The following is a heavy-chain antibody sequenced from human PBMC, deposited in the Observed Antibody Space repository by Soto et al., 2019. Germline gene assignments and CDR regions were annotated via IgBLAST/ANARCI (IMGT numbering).Heavy chain of an antibody. CDR1: GFTFSSYA. D-gene: IGHD2-2*01. CDR2: ISGSGGST. V-gene: IGHV3-23*01. CDR3: AKDSQIVVVPAANFDY. Sequence: PGGSLRLSCAASGFTFSSYAMSWVRQAPGKGLEWVSAISGSGGSTYYADSVKGRFTISRDNSKNTLYLQMNSLRAEDTAVYYCAKDSQIVVVPAANFDYWGQGTLVTVSS. J-gene: IGHJ4*02.